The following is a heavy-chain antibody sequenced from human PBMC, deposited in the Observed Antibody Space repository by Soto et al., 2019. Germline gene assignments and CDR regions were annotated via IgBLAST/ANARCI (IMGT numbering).Heavy chain of an antibody. CDR2: ISYDGSNK. CDR3: ARDSLKYSYALGEFDY. J-gene: IGHJ4*02. D-gene: IGHD5-18*01. CDR1: GFTFSSYA. V-gene: IGHV3-30-3*01. Sequence: QVQLVESGGGVVQPGRSLRLSCAASGFTFSSYAMHWVRQAPGKGLEWVAVISYDGSNKYYADSVKGRFTISRDNSKNXLYLQMNSLRAEDTAVYYCARDSLKYSYALGEFDYWGQGTLVTVSS.